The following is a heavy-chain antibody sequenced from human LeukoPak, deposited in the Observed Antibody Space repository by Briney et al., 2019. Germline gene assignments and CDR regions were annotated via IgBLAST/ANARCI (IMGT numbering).Heavy chain of an antibody. CDR2: INSGGSTT. Sequence: TGGSLRLSCAASGFTFSDYWMHWVRQVPGKGLVWVSRINSGGSTTDYADSVKGRFTISRDNAKNTLFLQMNSLRAEDTAVYYCARDNSLPDYWGLGTLVTVSS. J-gene: IGHJ4*02. D-gene: IGHD3-16*01. CDR1: GFTFSDYW. V-gene: IGHV3-74*01. CDR3: ARDNSLPDY.